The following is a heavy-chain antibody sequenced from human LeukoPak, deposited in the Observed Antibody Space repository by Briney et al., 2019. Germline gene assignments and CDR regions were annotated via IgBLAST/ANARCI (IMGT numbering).Heavy chain of an antibody. V-gene: IGHV3-74*01. Sequence: GGSLRLSCAASGFTFDYYWMHWVRQAPGKGLLWVSRINTDGSNTHYADSVKGRFTISRDNAKNTLYLQMNGLRVEDTAVYYCVVWGEDRSGHRFDFWGQGTLVTVSP. D-gene: IGHD3-22*01. J-gene: IGHJ4*02. CDR1: GFTFDYYW. CDR3: VVWGEDRSGHRFDF. CDR2: INTDGSNT.